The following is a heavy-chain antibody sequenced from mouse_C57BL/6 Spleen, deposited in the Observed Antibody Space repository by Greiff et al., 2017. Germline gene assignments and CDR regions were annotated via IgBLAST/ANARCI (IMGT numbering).Heavy chain of an antibody. Sequence: VQLQESGPGLVAPSPSLSITCTVSGFSLTSYGVSWVRQPPGQGLEWLGVIWGDGSTNYHSALISRLSISKDNSKSQVFLKLNSLQTDDTATYYCAKPGVTTVDYAMDYWGQGTSVTVSS. CDR3: AKPGVTTVDYAMDY. J-gene: IGHJ4*01. CDR1: GFSLTSYG. D-gene: IGHD1-1*01. V-gene: IGHV2-3*01. CDR2: IWGDGST.